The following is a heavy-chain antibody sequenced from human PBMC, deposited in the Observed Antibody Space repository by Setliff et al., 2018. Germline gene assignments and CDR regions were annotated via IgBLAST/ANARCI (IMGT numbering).Heavy chain of an antibody. D-gene: IGHD3-22*01. J-gene: IGHJ4*02. V-gene: IGHV4-59*04. CDR2: IYYSGST. CDR3: RVWVDMIEVDS. CDR1: GGSISSYY. Sequence: PSETLSLTCTVSGGSISSYYWSWIRQPPGKGLEWIGYIYYSGSTNYNPSLKSRVTMSVDTSKNQFSLKLTSVTAADTAVYYCRVWVDMIEVDSWAQGTLVTVSS.